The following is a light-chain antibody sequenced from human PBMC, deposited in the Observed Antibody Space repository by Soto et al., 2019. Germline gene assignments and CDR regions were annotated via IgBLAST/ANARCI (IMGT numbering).Light chain of an antibody. CDR3: QQYNIWRSIN. Sequence: EIVVTQSPATLSVSPGEIATLSCSASQSVGNKVAWYQHKPGQTPRLIIYDISTRAAGVPARFSGSGYGTDFTLTISSLQSEDFAVYYCQQYNIWRSINFGQGTRLEIK. CDR1: QSVGNK. CDR2: DIS. V-gene: IGKV3-15*01. J-gene: IGKJ5*01.